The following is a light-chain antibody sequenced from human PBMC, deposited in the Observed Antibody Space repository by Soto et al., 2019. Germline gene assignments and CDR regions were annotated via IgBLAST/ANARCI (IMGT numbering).Light chain of an antibody. Sequence: HSVLTQPASVSGSPGQSITISRPGNSSDVGSDNLVSWYQQHPGKAPKFIIYEVSQRPAGVSYRFSGSKSGNTAYLTISGLQAEDEADYYCCSYAGSITYVFGTGTKVTVL. CDR1: SSDVGSDNL. CDR2: EVS. J-gene: IGLJ1*01. CDR3: CSYAGSITYV. V-gene: IGLV2-23*02.